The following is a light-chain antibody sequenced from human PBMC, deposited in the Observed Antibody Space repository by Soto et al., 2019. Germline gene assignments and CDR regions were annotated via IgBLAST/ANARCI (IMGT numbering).Light chain of an antibody. V-gene: IGLV2-14*01. J-gene: IGLJ1*01. CDR1: SSDVGGYNY. Sequence: QSALTQPASVSGSPGQSITISCTGTSSDVGGYNYVSWYQHHPGEAPKLIIFEVTKRPSGVPFRFSGSKSANTASLTISGLQAEDDAHYFCNSYTTSATYVFGSGTKVTVL. CDR2: EVT. CDR3: NSYTTSATYV.